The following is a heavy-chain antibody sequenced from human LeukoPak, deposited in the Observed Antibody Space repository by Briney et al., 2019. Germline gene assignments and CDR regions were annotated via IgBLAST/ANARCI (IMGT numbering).Heavy chain of an antibody. Sequence: GGSLRLSCAASGFTFSDYSMNWVRQAPGKGPEWVSNIRGSGEGLGSGVYYADSVKGRFTISRDNAKNSLYLQMNSLSAEDTAFYYCARDLNWGFDYWGQGALVTVSS. V-gene: IGHV3-48*04. D-gene: IGHD3-16*01. CDR2: IRGSGEGLGSGV. J-gene: IGHJ4*02. CDR3: ARDLNWGFDY. CDR1: GFTFSDYS.